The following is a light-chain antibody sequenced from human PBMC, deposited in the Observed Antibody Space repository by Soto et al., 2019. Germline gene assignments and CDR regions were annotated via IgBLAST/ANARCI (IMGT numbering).Light chain of an antibody. CDR1: QSISSN. CDR3: QQYNNWPPWT. CDR2: DAS. J-gene: IGKJ1*01. Sequence: EIVMTQSPVTLSVSPGERATLSCRASQSISSNLAWYQHKPGQAPSLLIYDASTRATGIPARFSGSGSGTEFTLTISSLQSEDVAVYYCQQYNNWPPWTFGQGTKVEVK. V-gene: IGKV3-15*01.